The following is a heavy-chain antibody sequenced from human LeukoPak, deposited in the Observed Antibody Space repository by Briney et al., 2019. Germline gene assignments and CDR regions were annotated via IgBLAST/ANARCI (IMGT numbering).Heavy chain of an antibody. D-gene: IGHD3-10*01. J-gene: IGHJ3*02. CDR1: GFTFPRHG. Sequence: GGTLRLSCAASGFTFPRHGINWVRQAPGKGLEWVSGISPSGSILYYADSVKGRFTISRDNSKNSVSLQMNSLRAEDTAVYYCARDTDGSGSYPTHSDAFDIWGQGTMVTVSS. V-gene: IGHV3-23*01. CDR2: ISPSGSIL. CDR3: ARDTDGSGSYPTHSDAFDI.